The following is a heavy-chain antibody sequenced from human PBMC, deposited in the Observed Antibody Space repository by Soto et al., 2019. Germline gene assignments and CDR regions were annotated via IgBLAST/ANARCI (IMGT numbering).Heavy chain of an antibody. CDR1: GGTFSSYA. CDR3: ARVPSKFRGVIDDGFDP. V-gene: IGHV1-69*01. Sequence: QVPLVQSGAEVKKPGSSVSVSCKASGGTFSSYAIHWVRQAPGQGLEWMGGIIPMYGAAKYASRFPGRVTITAGEYTTTVYMEVTGLTSQDTDVYYCARVPSKFRGVIDDGFDPWGHGTLVTVSS. CDR2: IIPMYGAA. J-gene: IGHJ5*02. D-gene: IGHD3-16*02.